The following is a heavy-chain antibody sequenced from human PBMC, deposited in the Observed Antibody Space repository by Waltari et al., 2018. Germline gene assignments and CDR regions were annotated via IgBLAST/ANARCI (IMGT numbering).Heavy chain of an antibody. CDR1: GGSISSYY. Sequence: QVQLQESGPGLVKPSETLSLTCTVSGGSISSYYWSWIRQPPGKGLEWIWYIYYSGSTNYNPSLKSRVTISVDTSKNQFSLKLSSVTAADTAVYYCAGDRDYMDVWGKGTTVTVSS. CDR2: IYYSGST. J-gene: IGHJ6*03. V-gene: IGHV4-59*01. CDR3: AGDRDYMDV.